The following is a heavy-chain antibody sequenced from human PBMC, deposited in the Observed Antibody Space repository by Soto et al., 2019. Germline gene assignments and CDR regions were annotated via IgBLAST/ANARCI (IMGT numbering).Heavy chain of an antibody. V-gene: IGHV3-30*18. CDR2: ISHDGSEK. CDR1: GFMFSGYG. CDR3: ANLVGGVKAIGAPGDWLDP. J-gene: IGHJ5*02. Sequence: QVQLVESGGGVVQPGYSLRLSCAASGFMFSGYGMHWIRQAPGKGLEWVAVISHDGSEKYYGDSVKGRCTVSRDNSNNTLFLQIDSLRAEDTAVYYCANLVGGVKAIGAPGDWLDPWGQGTLVTVSS. D-gene: IGHD3-3*01.